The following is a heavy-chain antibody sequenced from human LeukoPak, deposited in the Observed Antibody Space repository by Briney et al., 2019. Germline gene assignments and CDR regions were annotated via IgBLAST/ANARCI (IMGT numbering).Heavy chain of an antibody. Sequence: PSETLSLTCAVYGGSFSGYYWSWIRQPPGKGLEWIGEINRSGSTNYNPSLKSRVTISVDTSKNQFSLKLSSVTAADTAVYYCASMASLYSSSWYDWGQGTLVTVSS. J-gene: IGHJ4*02. V-gene: IGHV4-34*01. D-gene: IGHD6-13*01. CDR1: GGSFSGYY. CDR3: ASMASLYSSSWYD. CDR2: INRSGST.